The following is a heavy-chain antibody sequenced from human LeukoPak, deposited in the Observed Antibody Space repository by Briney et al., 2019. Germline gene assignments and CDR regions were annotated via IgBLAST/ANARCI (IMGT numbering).Heavy chain of an antibody. CDR1: GGSITNYY. D-gene: IGHD4-17*01. Sequence: SETLSLTCAVSGGSITNYYWSWIRQPAGKGLEWIGRIHSSGITQYNPSLKSRGTMSVDTSKNQFSLKLSSVTAADTAVYFCARDPRYDYGDYGFDYWGQGTLVTVSS. CDR2: IHSSGIT. J-gene: IGHJ4*02. CDR3: ARDPRYDYGDYGFDY. V-gene: IGHV4-4*07.